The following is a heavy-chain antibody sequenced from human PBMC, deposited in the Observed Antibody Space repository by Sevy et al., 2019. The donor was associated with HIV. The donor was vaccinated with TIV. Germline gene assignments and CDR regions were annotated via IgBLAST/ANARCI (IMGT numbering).Heavy chain of an antibody. D-gene: IGHD3-16*01. CDR1: GGSISSSRHY. V-gene: IGHV4-39*01. CDR2: RFYSGGA. J-gene: IGHJ5*02. Sequence: SETLSLTCNVSGGSISSSRHYWGWIRQSPGKSLEWIGSRFYSGGAYYNPSLQSRVTMSVDTSKNQFSLNVNSVTAADTAVYYYARHPLGNWFDLWGQGILVTVSS. CDR3: ARHPLGNWFDL.